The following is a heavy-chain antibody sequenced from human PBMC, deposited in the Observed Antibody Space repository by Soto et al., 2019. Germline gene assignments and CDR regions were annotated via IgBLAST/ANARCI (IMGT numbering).Heavy chain of an antibody. J-gene: IGHJ6*02. CDR3: ARGAVAGVDYGMDV. D-gene: IGHD6-13*01. CDR2: IYTSGGT. CDR1: GGPISSYY. Sequence: SETLSLTCTVSGGPISSYYWSWIRQPAGKGLEWIGRIYTSGGTNFNPSLNSRVTMSRDTSKKQFSLKLTSVTAADTAVYYCARGAVAGVDYGMDVWGRGTTVTVSS. V-gene: IGHV4-4*07.